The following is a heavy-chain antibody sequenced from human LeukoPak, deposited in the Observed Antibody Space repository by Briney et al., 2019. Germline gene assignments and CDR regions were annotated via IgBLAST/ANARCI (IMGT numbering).Heavy chain of an antibody. CDR1: GYTFTGYY. CDR3: ARVQRYYDSSGLTT. D-gene: IGHD3-22*01. CDR2: INPNSGDT. Sequence: ASVKVSCKASGYTFTGYYMHWVRQAPGQGLEWMGWINPNSGDTNYAQKFQGRVTMTRDTSISTAYMELSRLRSDDTAVYYCARVQRYYDSSGLTTWGQGTLVTVSS. V-gene: IGHV1-2*02. J-gene: IGHJ5*02.